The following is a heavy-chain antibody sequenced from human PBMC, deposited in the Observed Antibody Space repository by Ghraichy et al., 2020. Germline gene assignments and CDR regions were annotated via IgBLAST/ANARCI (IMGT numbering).Heavy chain of an antibody. CDR3: ARGPAATDNFYFDY. D-gene: IGHD2-2*01. CDR2: ITSSGGRI. Sequence: GGSLRLSCAASGFTFSSHAMSWVRQAPGKGLEWVSTITSSGGRIDYADSVKGRFTISRDNSKNTLFLQMNSLRVEDMAVYYCARGPAATDNFYFDYWGQGTLGTVSS. J-gene: IGHJ4*02. V-gene: IGHV3-23*01. CDR1: GFTFSSHA.